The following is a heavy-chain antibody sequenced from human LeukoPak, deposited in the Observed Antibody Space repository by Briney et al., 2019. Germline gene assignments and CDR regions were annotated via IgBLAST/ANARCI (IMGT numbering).Heavy chain of an antibody. CDR2: IYHSGAT. CDR3: AREITSKHYFDY. Sequence: SETLSLTCTVSGYAISSDCYWGWIRPPPGKGLEWIGVIYHSGATYYNPSLKSRVTVSVETSKNQFSLRLSSVTAADTAVYYCAREITSKHYFDYWGQGTLVTVSS. V-gene: IGHV4-38-2*02. D-gene: IGHD3-16*01. J-gene: IGHJ4*02. CDR1: GYAISSDCY.